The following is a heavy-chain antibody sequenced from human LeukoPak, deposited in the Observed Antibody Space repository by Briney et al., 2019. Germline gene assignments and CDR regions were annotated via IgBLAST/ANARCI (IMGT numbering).Heavy chain of an antibody. Sequence: GGSLRLSCAASGFTFSSYAMSWVRQAPGKGLEWVSAISGSGGSTYYADSVKGRFTISRDNAKNSVYLQMESLRAEDTAVYYCARKLSTAVAGYNWIDPWGQGTLVTVSS. D-gene: IGHD6-13*01. J-gene: IGHJ5*02. V-gene: IGHV3-23*01. CDR1: GFTFSSYA. CDR2: ISGSGGST. CDR3: ARKLSTAVAGYNWIDP.